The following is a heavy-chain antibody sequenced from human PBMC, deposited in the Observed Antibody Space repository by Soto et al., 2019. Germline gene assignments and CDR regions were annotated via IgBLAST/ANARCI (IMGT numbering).Heavy chain of an antibody. Sequence: PAASLRLFCYASGFTFPSYAMAWVRQTPGKGLEWVSVISASGGSTYYADSVKGRFTISRDTSKNTLFFQMNNLRADDTAVYYCAKGSSGSRPYYFDYWGQGT. V-gene: IGHV3-23*01. CDR1: GFTFPSYA. CDR3: AKGSSGSRPYYFDY. J-gene: IGHJ4*02. D-gene: IGHD3-22*01. CDR2: ISASGGST.